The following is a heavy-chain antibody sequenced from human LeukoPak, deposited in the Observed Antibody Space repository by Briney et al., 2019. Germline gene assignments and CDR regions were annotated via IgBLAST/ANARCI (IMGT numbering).Heavy chain of an antibody. CDR2: IIPIFGTA. J-gene: IGHJ3*02. Sequence: GASVKVSCKASGGTFSSYAISWVRQAPGHGLEWMGGIIPIFGTANYAQKFQGRVTITADKSTSTAYMELRSLRSDDAAVYYCASSAPHDAFDIWGQGTMVTVSS. V-gene: IGHV1-69*06. CDR3: ASSAPHDAFDI. CDR1: GGTFSSYA.